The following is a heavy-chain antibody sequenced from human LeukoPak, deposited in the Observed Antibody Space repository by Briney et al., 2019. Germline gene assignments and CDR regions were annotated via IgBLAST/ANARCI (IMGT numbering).Heavy chain of an antibody. D-gene: IGHD6-19*01. CDR2: IYTSGST. CDR1: DDSISSGGYS. V-gene: IGHV4-61*02. J-gene: IGHJ6*03. Sequence: PSETLSLTCTVSDDSISSGGYSWSWIRQPAGKGLEWIGRIYTSGSTNYNPSLKSRVTMSVDTSKNQFSLKLSSVTAADTAVYYCARVTSGIAVAGTRYYYYMDVWGKGTTVTISS. CDR3: ARVTSGIAVAGTRYYYYMDV.